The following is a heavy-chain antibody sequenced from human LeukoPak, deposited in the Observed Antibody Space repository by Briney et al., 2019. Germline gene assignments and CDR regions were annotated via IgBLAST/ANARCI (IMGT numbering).Heavy chain of an antibody. D-gene: IGHD3-10*01. V-gene: IGHV3-30-3*01. CDR1: GFTLSNYA. J-gene: IGHJ4*02. CDR2: ISYGGSSK. Sequence: GGSRRLSCAASGFTLSNYAMHWVRQAPGKGLEWVAVISYGGSSKYYADSVKGRFTISRDNSKNTLYLQMNSLRAEDTAVYYCARGRDPGYYFDYWGQGTLVTVSS. CDR3: ARGRDPGYYFDY.